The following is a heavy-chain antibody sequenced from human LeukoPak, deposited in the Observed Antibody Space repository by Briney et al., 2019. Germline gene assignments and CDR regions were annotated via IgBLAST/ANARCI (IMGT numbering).Heavy chain of an antibody. D-gene: IGHD3-22*01. CDR2: IYSGGST. V-gene: IGHV3-66*02. CDR3: ARESSDLSFDY. CDR1: GFTVSSNY. Sequence: GGSLRLSCAASGFTVSSNYMSWVRQAPGKGLEWVSVIYSGGSTYYADSVKGRFTISRDNSKNTLYLQMNSLRAEDTAVYYRARESSDLSFDYWGQGTLVTVSS. J-gene: IGHJ4*02.